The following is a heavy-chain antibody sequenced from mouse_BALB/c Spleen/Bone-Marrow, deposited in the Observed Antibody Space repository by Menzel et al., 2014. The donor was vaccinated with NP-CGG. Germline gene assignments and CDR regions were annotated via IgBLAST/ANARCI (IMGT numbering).Heavy chain of an antibody. D-gene: IGHD2-2*01. CDR1: GYTFTSYW. CDR3: ARAGGYDGFAY. Sequence: SGAELVKPGASVKLSCKASGYTFTSYWMHWVKQRPGQGLEWIGEINPSNGRADYNEKFRSKATLTVDRSSSTAYMQLSSLTSEDSAVYYCARAGGYDGFAYWAKGLWSLSLQ. V-gene: IGHV1S81*02. CDR2: INPSNGRA. J-gene: IGHJ3*01.